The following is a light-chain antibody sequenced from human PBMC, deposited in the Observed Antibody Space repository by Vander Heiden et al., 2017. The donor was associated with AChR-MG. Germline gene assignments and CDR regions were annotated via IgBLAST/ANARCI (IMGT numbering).Light chain of an antibody. Sequence: EIVLTQSPATLSLSTGERATLSCRASQSVSSYLAWYQQKPGQAPRLLIYDASNRATGIPARFSGSGSGTDFTLTISSLEPEDFAVYYCQQRSNWPWTFGQGTKAEIK. CDR2: DAS. CDR3: QQRSNWPWT. CDR1: QSVSSY. V-gene: IGKV3-11*01. J-gene: IGKJ1*01.